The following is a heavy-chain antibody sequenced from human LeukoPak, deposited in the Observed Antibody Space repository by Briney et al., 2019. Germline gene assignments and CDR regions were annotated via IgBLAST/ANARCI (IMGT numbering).Heavy chain of an antibody. Sequence: GGSLRLSCAASNFTVSSTYMTWVRQTPGKGLDWVSLIYAAGNIYYADSVKGRFRMSRDISTNTLFLDINSPRVEDTAVYYCAAGVSDKHAFDIWGHGTEVIVSS. J-gene: IGHJ3*02. CDR1: NFTVSSTY. CDR2: IYAAGNI. CDR3: AAGVSDKHAFDI. V-gene: IGHV3-53*01.